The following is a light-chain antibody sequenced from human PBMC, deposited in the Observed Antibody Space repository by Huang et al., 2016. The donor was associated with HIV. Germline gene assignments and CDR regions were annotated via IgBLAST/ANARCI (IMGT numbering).Light chain of an antibody. V-gene: IGKV3-11*01. CDR1: QSVSSY. J-gene: IGKJ3*01. CDR3: QQRSNWPILT. Sequence: EIVLTQSPATLSLSPGERATLSCRASQSVSSYLAWYQQKPGQAPRRLIYGASNRATGIPARFRGSGSGTDFTLTISSLEPEDFAVYYCQQRSNWPILTFGPGTKVDIK. CDR2: GAS.